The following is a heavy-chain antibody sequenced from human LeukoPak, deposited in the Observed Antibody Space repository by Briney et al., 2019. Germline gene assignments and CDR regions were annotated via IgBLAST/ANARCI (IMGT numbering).Heavy chain of an antibody. V-gene: IGHV3-74*01. Sequence: PGGSLRLSCAASGFSFNNHWMHWVRQAPGKGLEWVARIDNDGSSTRYADSVTGRFNTSRDIAKNTLYLQMHGLRAVDTGVYYCVGSSVCTAYWGQGTIVT. CDR1: GFSFNNHW. CDR2: IDNDGSST. CDR3: VGSSVCTAY. J-gene: IGHJ4*02. D-gene: IGHD2-2*01.